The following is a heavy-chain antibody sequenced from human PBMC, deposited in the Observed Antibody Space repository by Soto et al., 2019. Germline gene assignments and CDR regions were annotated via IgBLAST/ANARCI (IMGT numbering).Heavy chain of an antibody. CDR2: ISSSGSTI. CDR1: GFTFSDYY. CDR3: ARVGDFWSGYNSYYYMDV. J-gene: IGHJ6*03. V-gene: IGHV3-11*01. D-gene: IGHD3-3*01. Sequence: GGSLRLSCAASGFTFSDYYMSWIRQAPGKGLERVSYISSSGSTIYYADSVKGRFTISRDNAKNSLYLQMNSLRAEDTAVYYCARVGDFWSGYNSYYYMDVWGKGTTVTVSS.